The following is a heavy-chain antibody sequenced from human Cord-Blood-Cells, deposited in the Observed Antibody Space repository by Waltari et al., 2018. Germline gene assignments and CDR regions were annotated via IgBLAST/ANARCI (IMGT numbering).Heavy chain of an antibody. Sequence: QLQLQESGPGLVKPSETLSLTCTVSGGSISSSSYYWGWIRQPPGKGLEWIGSIYYSGRTYHNPSLKSRVTISVDTSKNQFSLKLSSVTAADTAVYYCARRRSSSSWYFDLWGRGTLVTVSS. CDR2: IYYSGRT. J-gene: IGHJ2*01. V-gene: IGHV4-39*01. CDR1: GGSISSSSYY. D-gene: IGHD6-6*01. CDR3: ARRRSSSSWYFDL.